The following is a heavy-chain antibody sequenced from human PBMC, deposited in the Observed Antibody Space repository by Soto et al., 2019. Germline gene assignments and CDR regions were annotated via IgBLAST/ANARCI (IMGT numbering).Heavy chain of an antibody. D-gene: IGHD5-12*01. CDR2: VSANADGT. CDR1: GFIFSNYA. J-gene: IGHJ6*04. Sequence: PGVSLRLSCAASGFIFSNYAMNWVRQAPGKVLEWVSFVSANADGTFYADSVKGRFSISRYNSKNTLYLQMNNLNAEDTAIYYLSKGRLSCGFWDKGTRGTISS. V-gene: IGHV3-23*01. CDR3: SKGRLSCGF.